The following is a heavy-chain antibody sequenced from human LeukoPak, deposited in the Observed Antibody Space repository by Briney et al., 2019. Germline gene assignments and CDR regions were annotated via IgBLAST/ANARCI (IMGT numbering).Heavy chain of an antibody. D-gene: IGHD6-13*01. J-gene: IGHJ4*02. CDR2: INHSGST. CDR1: GGSFSGYY. CDR3: ARVENSSSCYFDY. Sequence: SETLSLTCAVYGGSFSGYYWSWIRQPPGKGLEWIGEINHSGSTNYNPSLKSRVTISVDTSKNQFSLKLSSVTAADTAVYYWARVENSSSCYFDYWGKETLVTVP. V-gene: IGHV4-34*01.